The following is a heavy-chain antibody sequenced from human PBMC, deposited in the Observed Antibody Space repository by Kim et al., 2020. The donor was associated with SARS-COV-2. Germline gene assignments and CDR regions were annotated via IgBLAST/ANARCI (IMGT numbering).Heavy chain of an antibody. J-gene: IGHJ5*02. V-gene: IGHV1-3*01. CDR2: INAANGNT. D-gene: IGHD4-17*01. Sequence: ASVKVSCKASGYPFISYTMHWVRQAPGHPLEWMGCINAANGNTKYSQKFQGRVTITRDTSASTAYMELSSLRSEDTAMYYCARGWWGLDYDAKDNWLDPWGQGTLVTVSS. CDR3: ARGWWGLDYDAKDNWLDP. CDR1: GYPFISYT.